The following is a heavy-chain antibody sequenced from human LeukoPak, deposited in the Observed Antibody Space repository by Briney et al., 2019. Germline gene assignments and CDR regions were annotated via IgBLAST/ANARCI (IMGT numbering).Heavy chain of an antibody. CDR3: ARGFSDYGGNSFFFDY. Sequence: GGSLRLSCAASGFTFSSYDMHWVRQATGKGLEWVSAIGTAGDTYYPGSVKGRFTISRENAKNSLYLQMNSLRAGDTAVYYCARGFSDYGGNSFFFDYWGQGTLVTVSS. J-gene: IGHJ4*02. CDR2: IGTAGDT. CDR1: GFTFSSYD. V-gene: IGHV3-13*01. D-gene: IGHD4-23*01.